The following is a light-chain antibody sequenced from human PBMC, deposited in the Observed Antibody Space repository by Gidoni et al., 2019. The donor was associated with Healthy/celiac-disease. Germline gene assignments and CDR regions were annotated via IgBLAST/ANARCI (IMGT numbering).Light chain of an antibody. V-gene: IGKV1-39*01. CDR3: KQSYSTPFT. CDR2: AAS. J-gene: IGKJ3*01. Sequence: DIQMTQSPSSLSASVGDRITITCRASQSISSYLNWDQQKQGKAPKLLIYAASSLESGVPSRFSGSGSGTDFTLTIGSLQPGDFATYYCKQSYSTPFTFGPGTNVDIK. CDR1: QSISSY.